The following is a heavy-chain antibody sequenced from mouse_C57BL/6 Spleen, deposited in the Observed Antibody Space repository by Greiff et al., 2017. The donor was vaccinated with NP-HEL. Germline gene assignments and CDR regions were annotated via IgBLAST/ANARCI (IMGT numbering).Heavy chain of an antibody. V-gene: IGHV2-2*01. J-gene: IGHJ3*01. CDR2: IWSGGST. D-gene: IGHD2-3*01. CDR3: ARGGIYDGSWFAY. Sequence: QVQLKESGPGLVQPSQSLSITCTVSGFSLTSYGVHWVRQSPGKGLEWLGVIWSGGSTDYNAAFISRLSISKDNSKSQVFFKMNSLQADDTAIYYCARGGIYDGSWFAYWGQGTLVTVSA. CDR1: GFSLTSYG.